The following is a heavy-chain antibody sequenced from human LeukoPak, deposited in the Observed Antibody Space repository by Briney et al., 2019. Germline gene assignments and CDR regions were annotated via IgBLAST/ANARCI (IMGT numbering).Heavy chain of an antibody. J-gene: IGHJ4*02. D-gene: IGHD3-3*01. Sequence: SETLSLTCAVYGGSFSGYYWSWIRQPPGKGLEWIGEINHSGSTNYNPSLKSRVTISVDTSKNQFSLKLSSVTAADTAVYYCARSDFRSGSVIDYWGQGTLVTVSS. V-gene: IGHV4-34*01. CDR3: ARSDFRSGSVIDY. CDR1: GGSFSGYY. CDR2: INHSGST.